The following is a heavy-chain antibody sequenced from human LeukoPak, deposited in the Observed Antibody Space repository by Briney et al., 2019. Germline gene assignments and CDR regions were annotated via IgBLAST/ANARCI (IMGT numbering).Heavy chain of an antibody. CDR3: ARVGGTNYYYYGMDV. J-gene: IGHJ6*02. CDR2: IYDSGST. Sequence: PSETLSLTCTVSGGSISSYYWSWIRQPPGMGLEWIGYIYDSGSTNYNPSLKSRVTISVDTSKNQFSLKLSSVTAADTAVYYCARVGGTNYYYYGMDVWGQGTTVTVSS. V-gene: IGHV4-59*01. CDR1: GGSISSYY. D-gene: IGHD1-1*01.